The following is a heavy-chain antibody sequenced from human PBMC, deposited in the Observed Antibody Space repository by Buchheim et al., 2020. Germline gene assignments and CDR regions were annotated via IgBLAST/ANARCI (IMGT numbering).Heavy chain of an antibody. J-gene: IGHJ6*02. CDR1: GGSISSGGYS. CDR2: IYHSGST. V-gene: IGHV4-30-2*05. Sequence: LQLQESGSGLVKPSQTLSLTCAVSGGSISSGGYSWSWIRQPPGKGLEWIGYIYHSGSTYYNPSLKSRVTISVDTSKKQFSLKLSSVTAADTAVYYCARDLDYYGMDVWGQGTT. CDR3: ARDLDYYGMDV.